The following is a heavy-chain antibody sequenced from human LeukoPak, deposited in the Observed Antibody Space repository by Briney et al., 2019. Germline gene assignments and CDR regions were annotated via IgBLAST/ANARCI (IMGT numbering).Heavy chain of an antibody. Sequence: ASVKVSCKASGYTFTSYDINWVRQATGQGLEWMGWMNPNSGNTGYAQKFQGRVTMTRNTSISTAYMELSSLRSEDMAVYYCARDSSPYYYDSSGWGDAYWGQGTLVTVSS. V-gene: IGHV1-8*01. CDR3: ARDSSPYYYDSSGWGDAY. CDR2: MNPNSGNT. D-gene: IGHD3-22*01. CDR1: GYTFTSYD. J-gene: IGHJ4*02.